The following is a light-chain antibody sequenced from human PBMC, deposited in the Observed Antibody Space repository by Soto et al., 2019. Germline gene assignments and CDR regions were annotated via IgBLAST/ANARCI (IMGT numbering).Light chain of an antibody. CDR1: SSDVGGYNY. V-gene: IGLV2-14*01. CDR2: DVS. CDR3: SSYTSSSTLV. Sequence: QSVLTQPASVSGSPGQSITISCTGTSSDVGGYNYVSWYQQHPGKAPKLMIYDVSNRPSGVSNRFSGSKSGNTASLTISGLQAEDEADYYCSSYTSSSTLVFGGGTKLDRP. J-gene: IGLJ2*01.